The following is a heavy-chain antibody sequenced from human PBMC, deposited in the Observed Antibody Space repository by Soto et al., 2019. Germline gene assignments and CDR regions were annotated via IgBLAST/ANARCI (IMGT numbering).Heavy chain of an antibody. J-gene: IGHJ4*02. Sequence: QVQLVQSGAEVKKPGASVKVSCKASGYTFTSYDINWVRQATGQGLEWMGWMNPNSGNTGYAQKFQGRVTMTRNTSISTAYMELSSLRYEDTAVYYGARGRIAAAGMHYWGQGTLVTVSS. CDR2: MNPNSGNT. D-gene: IGHD6-13*01. CDR1: GYTFTSYD. V-gene: IGHV1-8*01. CDR3: ARGRIAAAGMHY.